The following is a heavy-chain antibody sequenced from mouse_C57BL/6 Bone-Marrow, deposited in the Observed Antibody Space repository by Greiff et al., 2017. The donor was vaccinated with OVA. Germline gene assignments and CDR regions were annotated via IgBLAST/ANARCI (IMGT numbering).Heavy chain of an antibody. D-gene: IGHD1-1*01. CDR3: ARRITTVENYAMDY. V-gene: IGHV1-72*01. J-gene: IGHJ4*01. CDR2: IDPNSGGT. Sequence: VQLQQPGAELVKPGASVKLSCKASGYTFTSYWMHWVKRRPGRGLEWIGRIDPNSGGTKYNEKFKSKATLTVDKPSSTAYIQLSSLKSEDSAVYYCARRITTVENYAMDYWGQGTSVTVSS. CDR1: GYTFTSYW.